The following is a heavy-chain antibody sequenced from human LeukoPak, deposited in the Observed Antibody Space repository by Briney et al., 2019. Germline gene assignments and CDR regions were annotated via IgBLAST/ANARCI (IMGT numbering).Heavy chain of an antibody. D-gene: IGHD3-16*01. Sequence: GGSLRLSCAASGFTFSGYDMHWVRQGPGKGLEWVAAINIGGDTYYPGSVKGRFTISRENAKNSFYLQMNSLRAGDTSIYYCARAHVGWGLAFDIWGQGTVVIVSS. J-gene: IGHJ3*02. V-gene: IGHV3-13*01. CDR2: INIGGDT. CDR3: ARAHVGWGLAFDI. CDR1: GFTFSGYD.